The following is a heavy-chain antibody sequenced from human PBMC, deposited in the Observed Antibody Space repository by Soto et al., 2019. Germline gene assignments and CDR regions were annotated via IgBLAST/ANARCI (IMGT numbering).Heavy chain of an antibody. D-gene: IGHD1-26*01. J-gene: IGHJ4*02. Sequence: EASVKVSCKASGYTFTSYAIQWVRQAPGQRLAWMGWINPGNGDTEYSQKFQGRVTITRDTSATTIYMELGSLTSEDTAVYYCARVGGTYYRLQYWGQGTPVTSPQ. CDR1: GYTFTSYA. CDR2: INPGNGDT. V-gene: IGHV1-3*01. CDR3: ARVGGTYYRLQY.